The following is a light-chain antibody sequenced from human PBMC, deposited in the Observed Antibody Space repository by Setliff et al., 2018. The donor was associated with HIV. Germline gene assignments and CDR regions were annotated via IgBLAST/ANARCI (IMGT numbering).Light chain of an antibody. J-gene: IGLJ1*01. CDR3: CSYAGTYTYI. Sequence: QSALTQPRSVSGSPGQSVTLSCTGSSSDVGAYNYVSWYQHYPGKAPKLIIYDVSKRPSGVPDRFSGSKSGDTASLTISGLQSEDEADYNCCSYAGTYTYIFGSGTKVTVL. CDR2: DVS. CDR1: SSDVGAYNY. V-gene: IGLV2-11*01.